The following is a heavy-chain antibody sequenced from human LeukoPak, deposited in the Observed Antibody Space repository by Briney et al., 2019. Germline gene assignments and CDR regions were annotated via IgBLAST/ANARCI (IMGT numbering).Heavy chain of an antibody. V-gene: IGHV1-2*02. J-gene: IGHJ5*02. CDR1: GYTFTGYY. CDR2: INPNSGGT. D-gene: IGHD2-2*01. Sequence: RASVRVSCKASGYTFTGYYMHWVRQAPGQGLEWMGWINPNSGGTNCAQKFQGRVTMTRDTSISTAYMELSRLRSDDTAVYYCARGPLNIVVVPAALDPWGQGTLVTVSS. CDR3: ARGPLNIVVVPAALDP.